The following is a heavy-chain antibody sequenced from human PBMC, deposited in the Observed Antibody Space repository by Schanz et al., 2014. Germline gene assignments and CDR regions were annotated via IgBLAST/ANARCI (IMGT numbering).Heavy chain of an antibody. J-gene: IGHJ3*02. CDR3: ARGLGDERWLDLNEAFDI. V-gene: IGHV1-69*04. D-gene: IGHD6-19*01. CDR1: GGTFSSYT. CDR2: IIPILGIT. Sequence: QVQLVQSGAEVMKPGSSVKVSCKASGGTFSSYTINWVRQAPGQGLEWMGRIIPILGITNVAQTFQDRVTITADKSTSTAYMDLSSMRSEDAAVYYCARGLGDERWLDLNEAFDIWGRGTIVTVSS.